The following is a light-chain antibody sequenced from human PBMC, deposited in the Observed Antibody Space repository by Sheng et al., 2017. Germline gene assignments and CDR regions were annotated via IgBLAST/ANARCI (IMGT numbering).Light chain of an antibody. CDR1: QSIRDW. Sequence: IQLTQSPSTLSASAGGRVTITCRASQSIRDWLAWYQQKPGKAPKLLINKASTLETGVPSRFSGSGFGTEFTLTISSLQPDDFATYYCQQYVRFYSFGQGTKLE. CDR3: QQYVRFYS. CDR2: KAS. V-gene: IGKV1-5*03. J-gene: IGKJ2*03.